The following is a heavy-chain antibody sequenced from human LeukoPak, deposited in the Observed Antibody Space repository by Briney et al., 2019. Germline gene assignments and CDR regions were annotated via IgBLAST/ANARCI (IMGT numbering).Heavy chain of an antibody. D-gene: IGHD6-19*01. CDR2: IYSGGST. CDR1: GFTVSSNY. Sequence: GGSLRLSCAASGFTVSSNYMSWVRQAPGKGLEWVSVIYSGGSTYYADSVKGRFTISRDNSKNTLHLQMNSLRAEDTAVYYCARDSAVAGLFDYWGQGTLVTVSS. CDR3: ARDSAVAGLFDY. J-gene: IGHJ4*02. V-gene: IGHV3-66*02.